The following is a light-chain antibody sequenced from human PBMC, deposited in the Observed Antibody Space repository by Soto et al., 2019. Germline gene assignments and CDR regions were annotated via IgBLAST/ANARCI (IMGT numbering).Light chain of an antibody. Sequence: DIQMTQSPATLSASVGDRVTITCRASQSVRSWLAWYQQKPGTAPKLLIFDASRLESGVPSRFSGSASGTEFTLTISSLQPDDFGTYYCQQYKSYPWTFGQGPRWIS. CDR2: DAS. CDR3: QQYKSYPWT. CDR1: QSVRSW. V-gene: IGKV1-5*01. J-gene: IGKJ1*01.